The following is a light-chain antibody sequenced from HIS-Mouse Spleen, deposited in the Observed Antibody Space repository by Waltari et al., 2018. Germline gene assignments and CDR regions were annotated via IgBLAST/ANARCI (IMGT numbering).Light chain of an antibody. CDR1: VFPKKY. V-gene: IGLV3-10*01. Sequence: SYELTQPPSVSVSAGQTARITCSGDVFPKKYAYWSQQKSRQAPVLVIYADSKRPSGIPERFSGSSSGTMATLTISGAQVDDEADYYCYSTDSSGNHRVFGGGTKLTVL. CDR3: YSTDSSGNHRV. J-gene: IGLJ2*01. CDR2: ADS.